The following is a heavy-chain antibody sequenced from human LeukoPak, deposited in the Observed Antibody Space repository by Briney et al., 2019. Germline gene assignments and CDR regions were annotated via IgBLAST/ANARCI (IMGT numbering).Heavy chain of an antibody. D-gene: IGHD6-13*01. J-gene: IGHJ4*02. Sequence: ASVKVSCMASGYTSTGYYMHWVRQAPGQGLEWMGWINPNSGGTNYAQKFQGRVTMTRDTSISTAYMELSRLRSDDTAVYYCARDRRSSWYGIFDYWGQGTLVTVSS. CDR3: ARDRRSSWYGIFDY. V-gene: IGHV1-2*02. CDR1: GYTSTGYY. CDR2: INPNSGGT.